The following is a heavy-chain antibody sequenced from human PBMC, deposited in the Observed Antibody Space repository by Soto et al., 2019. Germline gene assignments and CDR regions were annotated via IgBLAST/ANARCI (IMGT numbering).Heavy chain of an antibody. CDR3: ARSRTTATEVSDY. CDR2: ISSSGYTI. V-gene: IGHV3-11*01. Sequence: GGSLRLSCAASGFTFSYYYMNWIRQAPGKGLEWVSYISSSGYTIYYADSVKGRFTVSRDNAKNSLYLQMNSLGAEDTAVYYCARSRTTATEVSDYWGQGTLVTVSS. D-gene: IGHD1-1*01. CDR1: GFTFSYYY. J-gene: IGHJ4*02.